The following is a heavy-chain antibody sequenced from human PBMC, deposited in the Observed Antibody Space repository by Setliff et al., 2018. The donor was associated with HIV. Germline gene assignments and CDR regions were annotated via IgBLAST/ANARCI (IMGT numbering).Heavy chain of an antibody. CDR2: LSGHTMTT. CDR1: GFTFSSHT. J-gene: IGHJ4*02. CDR3: AKNDDILTGFAN. D-gene: IGHD3-9*01. Sequence: GSLRLSCAASGFTFSSHTMSWVRQAPGKGLEWVSSLSGHTMTTYYAGSVKGRSTISRDVSNNTLYFQMNSLRAEDTAIYFCAKNDDILTGFANWGQGTLVTDSS. V-gene: IGHV3-23*01.